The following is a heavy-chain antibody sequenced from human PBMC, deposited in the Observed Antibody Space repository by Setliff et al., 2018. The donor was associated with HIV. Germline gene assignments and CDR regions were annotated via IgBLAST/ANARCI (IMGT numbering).Heavy chain of an antibody. Sequence: SETLSLTCNVSGDSLNTYYWSWIRRSAGKGLEWIGRIYASGKTNFNPSLKSRVRMSVDTSKSQFSLKLTSVTAADTAVYYCARGNNDLESFDYWGQGALVTVSS. CDR1: GDSLNTYY. V-gene: IGHV4-4*07. J-gene: IGHJ4*02. CDR3: ARGNNDLESFDY. CDR2: IYASGKT. D-gene: IGHD3-3*01.